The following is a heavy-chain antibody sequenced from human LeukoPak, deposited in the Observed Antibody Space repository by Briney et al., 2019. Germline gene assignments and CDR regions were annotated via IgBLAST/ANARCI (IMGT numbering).Heavy chain of an antibody. CDR1: GGTFSSYA. Sequence: GSSVKVSCQASGGTFSSYAISWVRQAPGQGLEWMGGIIPIFGTANYAQKFQGRVTITADESTSTAYMELSSLRSEDTAVYYCATSDCSGGSCYRPEPYYFDYWGQGTLVTVSS. V-gene: IGHV1-69*01. CDR2: IIPIFGTA. J-gene: IGHJ4*02. CDR3: ATSDCSGGSCYRPEPYYFDY. D-gene: IGHD2-15*01.